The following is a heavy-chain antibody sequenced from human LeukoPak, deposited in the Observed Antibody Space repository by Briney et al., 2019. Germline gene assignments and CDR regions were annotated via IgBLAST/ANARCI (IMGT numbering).Heavy chain of an antibody. D-gene: IGHD1-26*01. V-gene: IGHV3-23*01. Sequence: GGSLRLSCVASGFTFSSCAMSWVRQAPGKGLEWVSAIDVGGGNTYYADSVKGRFTFSRDNFKNTLHLQTNSLRAEDTAVYYCAKADTGGNYFDHWGQGTLVTVSS. CDR3: AKADTGGNYFDH. J-gene: IGHJ4*02. CDR1: GFTFSSCA. CDR2: IDVGGGNT.